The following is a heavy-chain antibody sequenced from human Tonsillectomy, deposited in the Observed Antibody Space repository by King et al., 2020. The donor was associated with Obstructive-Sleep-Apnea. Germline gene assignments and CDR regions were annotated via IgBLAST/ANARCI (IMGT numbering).Heavy chain of an antibody. CDR3: ARGHYDILTGYYSSP. J-gene: IGHJ5*02. CDR2: IYSGGTT. D-gene: IGHD3-9*01. CDR1: GFTVSSNY. V-gene: IGHV3-66*01. Sequence: GQLVQSGGGLVQPGGSLRLSCVASGFTVSSNYMSWVRQAPGKGLEWLSVIYSGGTTYYADSVKVSFTISRDNSKNPLFLQMNSLRVEDTAVYYCARGHYDILTGYYSSPWGQGTLVTVSS.